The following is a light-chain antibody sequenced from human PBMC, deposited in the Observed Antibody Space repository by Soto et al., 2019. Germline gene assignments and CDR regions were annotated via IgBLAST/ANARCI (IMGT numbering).Light chain of an antibody. J-gene: IGKJ4*01. Sequence: VVMTQSPATLSVSPGERATLSCRASQSVSSNLAWYQQRPGQVPRLLIYDASSRATGIPARFSGTGSGTEFALTISNLQSEDFAIYYCQQYNTWPFTFGGGTKVDIK. CDR3: QQYNTWPFT. V-gene: IGKV3-15*01. CDR1: QSVSSN. CDR2: DAS.